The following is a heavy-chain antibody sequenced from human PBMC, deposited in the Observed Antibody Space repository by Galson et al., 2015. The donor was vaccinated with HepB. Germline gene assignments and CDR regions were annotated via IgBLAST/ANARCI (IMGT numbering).Heavy chain of an antibody. Sequence: SLRLSCAVSGFTFSSYNMNWVRQAPGKGLEWVSYISGSSATIYYADSVKGRFTISRDNAKSSLYLQMNSLRAEDTAVYYCARDGQRYCSAGSCYPRAFDYWGQGTLVTVSS. CDR1: GFTFSSYN. V-gene: IGHV3-48*01. CDR2: ISGSSATI. D-gene: IGHD2-15*01. CDR3: ARDGQRYCSAGSCYPRAFDY. J-gene: IGHJ4*02.